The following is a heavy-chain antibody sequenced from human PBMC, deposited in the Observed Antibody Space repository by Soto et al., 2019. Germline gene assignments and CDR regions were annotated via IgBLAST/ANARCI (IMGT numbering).Heavy chain of an antibody. CDR2: IYNSGST. V-gene: IGHV4-59*08. CDR3: ASRSTGYWYFDL. J-gene: IGHJ2*01. Sequence: QVQLQESGPGLVKPSETLSLTCTVSGDSISSDYWSWIRQPPGKGLEWVGYIYNSGSTKYNPSLKSRVTLSAETSKNQFSLKLSSVTDADTAVYYCASRSTGYWYFDLWGRGTLVTVSS. CDR1: GDSISSDY. D-gene: IGHD4-17*01.